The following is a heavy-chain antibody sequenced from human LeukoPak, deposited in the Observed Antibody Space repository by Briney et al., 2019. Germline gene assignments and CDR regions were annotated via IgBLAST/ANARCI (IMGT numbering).Heavy chain of an antibody. CDR2: ISGSGGST. CDR3: AKETIGYSSRGEDY. Sequence: GGSLRLSCAASGFTFSSYAMSWVCQAPGKGLEWVSAISGSGGSTYYADSVKGRFTISRDNSKNTLYLQMNSLRAEDTAVYYCAKETIGYSSRGEDYWGQGTLVTVSS. D-gene: IGHD6-13*01. CDR1: GFTFSSYA. J-gene: IGHJ4*02. V-gene: IGHV3-23*01.